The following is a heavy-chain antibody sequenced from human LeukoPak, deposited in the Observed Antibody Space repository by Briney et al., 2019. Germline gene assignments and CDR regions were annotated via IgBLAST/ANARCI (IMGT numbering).Heavy chain of an antibody. CDR1: GFTFSSYE. J-gene: IGHJ4*02. Sequence: GGSLRLSCAASGFTFSSYEMNWVRQAPGKGLEWVAFIRYDGSNKYYADSVKGRFTISRDNSKNTLYLQMNSLRAEDTAVYYCAKDLEAYSSGWYGFYFDYWGQGTLVTVSS. D-gene: IGHD6-19*01. CDR3: AKDLEAYSSGWYGFYFDY. V-gene: IGHV3-30*02. CDR2: IRYDGSNK.